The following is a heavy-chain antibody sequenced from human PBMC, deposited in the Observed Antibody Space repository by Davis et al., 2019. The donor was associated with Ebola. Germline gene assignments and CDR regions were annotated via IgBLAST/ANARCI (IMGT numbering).Heavy chain of an antibody. D-gene: IGHD2-15*01. J-gene: IGHJ6*02. V-gene: IGHV3-21*01. Sequence: GESLKISCAASGFTFSDSTMNWVRQAPGKGLEWVSSISTTSTYIYYSVSVKGRFTISRDNAKSSLYLQMNSLRAEDTAVYYCARGLGYCSGGSCYSRAGGMDVWGQGTTVTVSS. CDR2: ISTTSTYI. CDR3: ARGLGYCSGGSCYSRAGGMDV. CDR1: GFTFSDST.